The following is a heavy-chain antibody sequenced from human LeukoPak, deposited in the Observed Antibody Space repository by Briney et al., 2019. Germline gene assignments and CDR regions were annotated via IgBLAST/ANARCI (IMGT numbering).Heavy chain of an antibody. CDR1: GFTFSGSA. J-gene: IGHJ6*02. CDR2: IRSKANSYAT. D-gene: IGHD4-23*01. CDR3: TSWDYGGNSRPDYYYYYGMDV. V-gene: IGHV3-73*01. Sequence: GGSLRLSCAASGFTFSGSAMHWVRQASGKGLEWVGRIRSKANSYATAYAASVKGRFTISRNDSKNTAYLQMNSLKTENTAVYYCTSWDYGGNSRPDYYYYYGMDVWGQGTTVTVSS.